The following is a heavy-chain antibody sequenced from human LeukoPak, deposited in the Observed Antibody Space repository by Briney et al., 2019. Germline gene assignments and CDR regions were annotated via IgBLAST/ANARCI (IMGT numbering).Heavy chain of an antibody. D-gene: IGHD5-24*01. J-gene: IGHJ4*02. CDR1: GFTFSSYA. V-gene: IGHV3-23*01. CDR3: AKDPRVGSRVATPCH. CDR2: ISGSGGST. Sequence: GGSLRLSCAASGFTFSSYAMSWVRQAPGKGLEWVSAISGSGGSTYYADSVKGRFTISRDNSKSTLFLQMNSLRAEDTAVYYCAKDPRVGSRVATPCHWGQGALVTVSS.